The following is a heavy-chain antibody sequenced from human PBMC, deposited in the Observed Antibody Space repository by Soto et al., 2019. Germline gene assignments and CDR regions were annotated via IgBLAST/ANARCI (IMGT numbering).Heavy chain of an antibody. D-gene: IGHD6-6*01. J-gene: IGHJ5*02. Sequence: GHSLKIFCKVRGHLYSRYWIGCVRQQTGKGLEWMGIIFFRDSETKFSPSFQGQVTISVDKSLNTVYLQWSTLKASDTAVYFCARSLYSSSPINCFDPWGQGNLVSVSS. V-gene: IGHV5-51*01. CDR1: GHLYSRYW. CDR2: IFFRDSET. CDR3: ARSLYSSSPINCFDP.